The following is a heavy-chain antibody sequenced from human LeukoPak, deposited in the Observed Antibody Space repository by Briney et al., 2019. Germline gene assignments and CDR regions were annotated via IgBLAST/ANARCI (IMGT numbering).Heavy chain of an antibody. J-gene: IGHJ6*03. CDR3: ASRETFYFYYMDV. Sequence: SETLSLTCTVSGGSLNLYSWTWIRQPPGKGLEWIAEIGHGGSINYNPSLKSRVTMSLDTSNNQFSLSLSSVSAADTAVYFCASRETFYFYYMDVWDNGTTVIVSS. CDR1: GGSLNLYS. CDR2: IGHGGSI. D-gene: IGHD1-26*01. V-gene: IGHV4-34*01.